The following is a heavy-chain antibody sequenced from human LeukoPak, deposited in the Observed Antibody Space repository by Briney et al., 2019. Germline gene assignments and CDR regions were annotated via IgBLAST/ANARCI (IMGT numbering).Heavy chain of an antibody. Sequence: PGGSLRLSCVASGFIFNTYTIHWVRQAPGKGLEWVAVMPFDGSNEYYADSVKGRFTISRDNSKNTLYLQMNSLRTEDTAVYYCAREREYSSSHGLDYWGQGTLVTVSS. D-gene: IGHD6-6*01. CDR3: AREREYSSSHGLDY. CDR1: GFIFNTYT. CDR2: MPFDGSNE. V-gene: IGHV3-30-3*01. J-gene: IGHJ4*02.